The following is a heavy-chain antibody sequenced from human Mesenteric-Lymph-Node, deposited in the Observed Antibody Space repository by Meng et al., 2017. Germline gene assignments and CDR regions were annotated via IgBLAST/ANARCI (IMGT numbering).Heavy chain of an antibody. CDR1: GFTFSSYG. Sequence: GESLKISCAASGFTFSSYGMHWVRQAPGKGLEWVAVIWYDGSNKYYADSVKGRFTIPRDNSKNTLYLQMNSLRAEDTAVYYCARDLHYCSGGSCYGYYFDYWGQGTLVTVSS. CDR3: ARDLHYCSGGSCYGYYFDY. V-gene: IGHV3-33*01. CDR2: IWYDGSNK. D-gene: IGHD2-15*01. J-gene: IGHJ4*02.